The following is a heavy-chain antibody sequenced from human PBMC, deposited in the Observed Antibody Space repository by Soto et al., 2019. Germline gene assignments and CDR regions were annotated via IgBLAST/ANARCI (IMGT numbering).Heavy chain of an antibody. D-gene: IGHD3-22*01. J-gene: IGHJ4*02. V-gene: IGHV1-69*13. CDR2: ITPMFGTP. CDR3: ARDATLYDSSAYYYLY. Sequence: SVKVSGKASGGTFSRYTITWVRQAPGQGLEWMGGITPMFGTPNYAQKFQGRVTITADESTSTAYVELSSLRSEDTAMYYCARDATLYDSSAYYYLYWGQGTLVTVSS. CDR1: GGTFSRYT.